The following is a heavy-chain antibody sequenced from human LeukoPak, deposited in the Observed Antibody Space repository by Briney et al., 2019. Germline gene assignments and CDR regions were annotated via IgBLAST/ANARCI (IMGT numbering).Heavy chain of an antibody. Sequence: GGSLRLSCAASGFTFSSYWMSWVRQAPGKGLEWVANIKQDGSEIYYVDSVKGRFSISRDNAKNSLYLQMNSPRAEDTAVYYCARDWGNWINAFHIWGQGTTVTVSS. D-gene: IGHD1-20*01. CDR1: GFTFSSYW. CDR2: IKQDGSEI. CDR3: ARDWGNWINAFHI. J-gene: IGHJ3*02. V-gene: IGHV3-7*05.